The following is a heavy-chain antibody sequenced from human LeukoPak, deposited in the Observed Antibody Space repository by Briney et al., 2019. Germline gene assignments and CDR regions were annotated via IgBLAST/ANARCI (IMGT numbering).Heavy chain of an antibody. CDR1: GFTFSSYS. CDR2: ISSSSSYI. Sequence: GGSLRLSCAASGFTFSSYSMNWVRQAPGKGLEWVSSISSSSSYIYYADSVKGRFTIFRDNAKNSLYLQMNSLRAEDTAVYYCARARGRRYYDSSASFDYWGQGTLVTVSS. J-gene: IGHJ4*02. CDR3: ARARGRRYYDSSASFDY. D-gene: IGHD3-22*01. V-gene: IGHV3-21*01.